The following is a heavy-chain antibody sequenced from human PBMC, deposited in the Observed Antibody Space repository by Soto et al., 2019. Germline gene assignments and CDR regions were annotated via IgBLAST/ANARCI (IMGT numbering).Heavy chain of an antibody. CDR2: IYYSGST. CDR1: GISVSTSDYY. D-gene: IGHD2-15*01. J-gene: IGHJ4*02. CDR3: AGFVVPASRNSDFDY. Sequence: EPLSLTCTVSGISVSTSDYYWGWVRQPPGKGLDWIGNIYYSGSTFYNPSLRSRVTLSVDTSKNQFSLRLNSVTAADTAVYFCAGFVVPASRNSDFDYWGQGTLVTVSS. V-gene: IGHV4-39*01.